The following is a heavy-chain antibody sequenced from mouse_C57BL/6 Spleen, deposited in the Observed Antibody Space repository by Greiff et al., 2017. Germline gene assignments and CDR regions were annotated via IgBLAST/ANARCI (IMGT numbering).Heavy chain of an antibody. Sequence: QVQLQQSGAELARPGASVKLSCKASGYTFTSYGISWVKQRTGQGLEWIGEIYPRSGNTYYNEKFKGKATLTADKSSSTAYMELRSLTSEDSAVYFCAREDYGSSYDYYAMDYWGQGTSVTVS. CDR1: GYTFTSYG. CDR2: IYPRSGNT. CDR3: AREDYGSSYDYYAMDY. D-gene: IGHD1-1*01. J-gene: IGHJ4*01. V-gene: IGHV1-81*01.